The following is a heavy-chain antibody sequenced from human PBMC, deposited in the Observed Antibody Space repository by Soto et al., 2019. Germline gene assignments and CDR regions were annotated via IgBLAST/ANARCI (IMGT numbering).Heavy chain of an antibody. J-gene: IGHJ4*02. D-gene: IGHD5-18*01. V-gene: IGHV3-7*01. CDR3: ARETDWIPDY. CDR2: IKHDTSEA. Sequence: DVQLVESGGGLVQPGRSLRLSCAASGFKFSDYWMSWVRQAPGKGLEWVGNIKHDTSEAHYADSVKGRFTITRDNSKNMLYLQMNSLRPEDTGVYYCARETDWIPDYWGQGTLVTVSS. CDR1: GFKFSDYW.